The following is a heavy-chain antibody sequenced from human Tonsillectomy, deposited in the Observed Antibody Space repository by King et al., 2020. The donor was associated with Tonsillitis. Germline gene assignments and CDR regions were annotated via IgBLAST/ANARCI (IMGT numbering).Heavy chain of an antibody. CDR2: IAHDASYE. Sequence: VQLVESGGGVVQPGRSLRLSCAASGFTFSNYGMHWVRQAPGKGLEWVALIAHDASYENYADSVKGRFAISRDNSKNTLYLEMNSLRVEDTAVYYCAEDGIGLSDCYFDLWGRGTLVTVSS. CDR3: AEDGIGLSDCYFDL. D-gene: IGHD3-16*01. CDR1: GFTFSNYG. V-gene: IGHV3-30*18. J-gene: IGHJ2*01.